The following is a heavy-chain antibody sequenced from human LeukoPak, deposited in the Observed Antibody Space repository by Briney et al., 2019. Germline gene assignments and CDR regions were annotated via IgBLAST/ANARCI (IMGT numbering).Heavy chain of an antibody. V-gene: IGHV4-4*07. D-gene: IGHD2-15*01. CDR3: ARWDGEGYCSGGSCPGWFDP. CDR2: IYTSGST. J-gene: IGHJ5*02. CDR1: GVSISSYY. Sequence: SETLSLTCTVPGVSISSYYWSWIRQPAGKGLECIGRIYTSGSTNYNPSLKSRVTISVDTSKNQFSLKLSSVTAADTAVYYCARWDGEGYCSGGSCPGWFDPWGQGTLVTVSS.